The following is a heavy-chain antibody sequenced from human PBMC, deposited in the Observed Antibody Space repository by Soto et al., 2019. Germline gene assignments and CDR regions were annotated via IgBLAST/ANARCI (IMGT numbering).Heavy chain of an antibody. Sequence: SQTLSLTCAFSGDIVSSNSAAWNWIRQSPSRGLEWLGRTYYRSKWYNDYAVSVKSRITINPDTSKNQFSLQLNSVTPEDTAVYYCARDPPEFHSAFDYWGDGTLGTFSS. CDR3: ARDPPEFHSAFDY. D-gene: IGHD3-10*01. CDR2: TYYRSKWYN. CDR1: GDIVSSNSAA. V-gene: IGHV6-1*01. J-gene: IGHJ4*01.